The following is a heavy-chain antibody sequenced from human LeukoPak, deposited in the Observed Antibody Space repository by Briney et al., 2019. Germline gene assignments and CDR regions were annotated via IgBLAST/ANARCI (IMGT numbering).Heavy chain of an antibody. J-gene: IGHJ4*02. CDR1: GFTFSSYS. D-gene: IGHD4/OR15-4a*01. Sequence: PGGSLRLSCAASGFTFSSYSMNWVRQAPGKGLEWVSAISGSGGSTYYADSVKGRFTISRDNSKNTLYLQMNSLRAEDTAVYYCAKVVLDTTYYFDYWGQGTLVTVSS. CDR3: AKVVLDTTYYFDY. V-gene: IGHV3-23*01. CDR2: ISGSGGST.